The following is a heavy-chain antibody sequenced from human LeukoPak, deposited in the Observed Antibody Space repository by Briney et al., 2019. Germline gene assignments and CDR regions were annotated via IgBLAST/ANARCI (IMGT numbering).Heavy chain of an antibody. CDR2: LSRGGSTT. CDR3: AKEQRIRHCSEGVCMEGYYFDY. D-gene: IGHD2-8*01. J-gene: IGHJ4*02. CDR1: GFNFNMFA. V-gene: IGHV3-23*01. Sequence: GGSLGLSCTGSGFNFNMFAMNWVRQGPGQGLEWVSGLSRGGSTTNYADSVKGRFTISRDKSENMVFLQMNSLRPEDTAVYYCAKEQRIRHCSEGVCMEGYYFDYWGQGTLVTVSS.